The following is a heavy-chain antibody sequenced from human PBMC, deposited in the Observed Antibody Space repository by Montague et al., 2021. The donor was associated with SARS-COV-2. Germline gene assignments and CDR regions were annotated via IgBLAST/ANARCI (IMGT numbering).Heavy chain of an antibody. CDR2: ISSLSSYI. V-gene: IGHV3-21*04. CDR3: AKDTGAAAGTLGYCDY. J-gene: IGHJ4*02. CDR1: GFTFDIYS. D-gene: IGHD6-13*01. Sequence: SLRLSCAASGFTFDIYSMNWVRQAPGKGLEWVSSISSLSSYIYYAESVKGRFTVSRDNAKNSLYLQMNSLRPEDTALYYCAKDTGAAAGTLGYCDYWGQGTLVTVSS.